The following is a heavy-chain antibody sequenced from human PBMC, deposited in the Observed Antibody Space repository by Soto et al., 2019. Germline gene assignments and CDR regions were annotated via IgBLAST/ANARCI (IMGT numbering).Heavy chain of an antibody. CDR1: GFTFSDYY. Sequence: QVQLVESGGGLVKPGGSLRLSCAASGFTFSDYYMSWIRQAPGKGLEWISYISDSASYTDFVDSVKGRFTISRDNADNSLYLLMHSLRAEDTAVYYCARGSHYYDSTGYPILDSFDIWGQGTMVTVSS. D-gene: IGHD3-22*01. CDR2: ISDSASYT. CDR3: ARGSHYYDSTGYPILDSFDI. J-gene: IGHJ3*02. V-gene: IGHV3-11*06.